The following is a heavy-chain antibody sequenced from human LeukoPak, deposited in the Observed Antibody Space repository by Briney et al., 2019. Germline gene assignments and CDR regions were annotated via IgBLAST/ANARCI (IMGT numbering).Heavy chain of an antibody. CDR3: ARDYRGYYDFWSGYQYFDY. V-gene: IGHV3-7*03. D-gene: IGHD3-3*01. CDR1: GFTFSSYW. CDR2: IKQDGSEK. J-gene: IGHJ4*02. Sequence: GGSLRLSCAASGFTFSSYWMSWVRQAPGKGLEWVANIKQDGSEKYYVDSVKGRFTISRDNAKNSLYLQMNSLRAEDTAVYYCARDYRGYYDFWSGYQYFDYWGQGTLVTVSS.